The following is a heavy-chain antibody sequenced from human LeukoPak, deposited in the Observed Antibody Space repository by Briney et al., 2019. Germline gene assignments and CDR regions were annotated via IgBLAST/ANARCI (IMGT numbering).Heavy chain of an antibody. Sequence: SETLSLTCSVSGGSVSSYYWSWIRQSPGKGLEWIGYIHNSGRTNYNPSLKSRVTGFVDTSKNQVSLRLSSVTAADTAVYYCARHGTISSESYFDYWGQGALVPVSS. D-gene: IGHD1-14*01. V-gene: IGHV4-59*08. CDR1: GGSVSSYY. CDR3: ARHGTISSESYFDY. CDR2: IHNSGRT. J-gene: IGHJ4*02.